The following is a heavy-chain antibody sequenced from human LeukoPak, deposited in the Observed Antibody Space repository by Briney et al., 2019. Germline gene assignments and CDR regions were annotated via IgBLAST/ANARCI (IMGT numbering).Heavy chain of an antibody. Sequence: GGSLRLSCAASGFTVSRNYMNWVRQAPGKGLEWVSVIYSGGSTYYADSVKGRFAITRDNPKNTVYLQMNSLRAEDTAVYYCARDSETETGWYYYGMDVWGQGTTVTVSS. V-gene: IGHV3-53*01. J-gene: IGHJ6*02. CDR2: IYSGGST. CDR1: GFTVSRNY. CDR3: ARDSETETGWYYYGMDV. D-gene: IGHD1-1*01.